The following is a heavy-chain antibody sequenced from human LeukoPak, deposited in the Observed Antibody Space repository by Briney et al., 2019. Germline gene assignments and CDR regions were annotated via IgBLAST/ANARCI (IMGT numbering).Heavy chain of an antibody. D-gene: IGHD3-22*01. CDR2: IYYSGST. CDR1: GGSISSYY. J-gene: IGHJ4*02. CDR3: ARDSWYYDSSGYYSPVFDY. V-gene: IGHV4-59*01. Sequence: SETLSLTCTVSGGSISSYYWSWIRQPPGKGLEWIGYIYYSGSTNYNPSLKSRVTISVDTSKNQFSLKLSSVTAADTAVYYCARDSWYYDSSGYYSPVFDYWGQGTLVTVSS.